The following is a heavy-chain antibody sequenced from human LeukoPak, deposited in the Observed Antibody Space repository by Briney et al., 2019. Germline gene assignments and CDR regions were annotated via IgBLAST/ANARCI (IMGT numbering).Heavy chain of an antibody. D-gene: IGHD5-18*01. Sequence: SETLSLTCTVSGASTASHYWTWLRQPPGKELEWIAYMFDTVSTKSNPSLKSRLTLSVDTSKKQLSLRLNSVTAADTAVYYCATIKRGSTYGYFDFWGQGIKVTVSS. CDR1: GASTASHY. CDR3: ATIKRGSTYGYFDF. CDR2: MFDTVST. J-gene: IGHJ4*02. V-gene: IGHV4-59*11.